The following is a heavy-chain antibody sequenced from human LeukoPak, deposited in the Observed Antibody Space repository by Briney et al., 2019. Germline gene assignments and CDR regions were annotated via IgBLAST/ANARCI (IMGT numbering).Heavy chain of an antibody. J-gene: IGHJ4*02. Sequence: HTGGSLRLSCAASGFTFSRYGMHWVRQALGKGLEWVAVIWSDVSNKYYVDSVRGRFTVSRDNSKNTLYLQMNSLRAEDTALYYCARDRGSYGYGASDYRGQGTLVTVSS. CDR2: IWSDVSNK. V-gene: IGHV3-33*01. CDR3: ARDRGSYGYGASDY. D-gene: IGHD5-18*01. CDR1: GFTFSRYG.